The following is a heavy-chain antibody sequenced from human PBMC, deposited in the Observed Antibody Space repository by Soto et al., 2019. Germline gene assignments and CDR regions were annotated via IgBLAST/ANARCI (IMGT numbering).Heavy chain of an antibody. Sequence: QAGGSLRLSCTPSGFIFSDYSMNWVRQAPGKGLEWISYITTTSSTMYYADSVKGRFTISRDNAKNSLYLQMNSLRDEDTAVYYCARDSSGRQYYGMDVWGQGTTVTVSS. V-gene: IGHV3-48*02. J-gene: IGHJ6*02. CDR2: ITTTSSTM. D-gene: IGHD3-22*01. CDR3: ARDSSGRQYYGMDV. CDR1: GFIFSDYS.